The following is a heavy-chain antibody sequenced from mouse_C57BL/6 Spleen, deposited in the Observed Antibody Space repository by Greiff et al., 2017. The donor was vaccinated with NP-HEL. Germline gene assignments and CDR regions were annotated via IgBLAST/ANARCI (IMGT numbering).Heavy chain of an antibody. J-gene: IGHJ1*03. CDR3: AREDYYGSRYGYFDV. D-gene: IGHD1-1*01. V-gene: IGHV5-16*01. CDR1: GFTFSDYY. Sequence: EVKLVESGGGLVQPGSSMKLSCTASGFTFSDYYMAWVRQVPEKGLEWVANINYDGSSTYYLDSLKSRFIISRVNAKNILYLKMSSLKSEDTATYYCAREDYYGSRYGYFDVWGTGTTVTVSS. CDR2: INYDGSST.